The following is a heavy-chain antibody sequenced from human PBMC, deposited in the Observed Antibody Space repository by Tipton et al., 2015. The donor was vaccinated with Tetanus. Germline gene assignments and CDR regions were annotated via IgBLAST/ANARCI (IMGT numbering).Heavy chain of an antibody. CDR3: VRHVSGMFSGFDSNF. Sequence: GLVKPSQTLSLTCAISGDSVSSNSAAWNWIRQSPSRGLEWLGRTYYRSKWYNDYAVSVKSRITINPDTSKNQFSLKVGSATAADTAVYYCVRHVSGMFSGFDSNFWGQGTLVAVSS. CDR1: GDSVSSNSAA. J-gene: IGHJ4*02. D-gene: IGHD5-12*01. CDR2: TYYRSKWYN. V-gene: IGHV6-1*01.